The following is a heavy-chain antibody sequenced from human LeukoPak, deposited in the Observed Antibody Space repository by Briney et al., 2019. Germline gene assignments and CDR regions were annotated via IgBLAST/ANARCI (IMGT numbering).Heavy chain of an antibody. D-gene: IGHD2-2*01. Sequence: PSETLSLTCTVSGDSISSYYWSWIRQPAGKGLEWIGRIYTSGSTNYNPSLKSRVTMSVDTSKKQFSLKLSSVTAADTAVYFCARDWAHHCSSSSCYGPVDYWGQGALVTVSS. J-gene: IGHJ4*02. CDR2: IYTSGST. V-gene: IGHV4-4*07. CDR1: GDSISSYY. CDR3: ARDWAHHCSSSSCYGPVDY.